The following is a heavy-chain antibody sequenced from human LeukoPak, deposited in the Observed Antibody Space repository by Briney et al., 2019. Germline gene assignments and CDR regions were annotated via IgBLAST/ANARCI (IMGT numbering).Heavy chain of an antibody. CDR3: ARGGIVRYYYYGMDV. D-gene: IGHD2/OR15-2a*01. V-gene: IGHV3-33*01. J-gene: IGHJ6*02. CDR2: IWYDGSNK. Sequence: PGGSLRLSCAASGFTFSSYGMHWVRQAPGKGLEWVAVIWYDGSNKYYADSVKGRFTISRDNSKNTLYLQMNSLRAEDTAVYYCARGGIVRYYYYGMDVWGQGTTVTVSS. CDR1: GFTFSSYG.